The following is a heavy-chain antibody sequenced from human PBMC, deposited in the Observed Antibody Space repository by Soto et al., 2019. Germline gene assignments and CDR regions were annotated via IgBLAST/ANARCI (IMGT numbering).Heavy chain of an antibody. CDR1: GFTFSISG. Sequence: GGSLRLSCEGSGFTFSISGIHWVRQAPGKGLEWVTIIYYGGGNKYYSESVKGRFTISRDNSKNTVYLQMNSLRAEDTAVYFCARERFWSGYSQGEYGMDVWGQGTTVTVSS. CDR3: ARERFWSGYSQGEYGMDV. CDR2: IYYGGGNK. J-gene: IGHJ6*02. D-gene: IGHD3-3*01. V-gene: IGHV3-33*01.